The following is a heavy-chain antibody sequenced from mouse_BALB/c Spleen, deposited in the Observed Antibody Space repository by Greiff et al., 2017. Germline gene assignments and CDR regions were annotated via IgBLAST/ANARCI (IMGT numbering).Heavy chain of an antibody. CDR2: ISTYYGDA. D-gene: IGHD1-1*01. Sequence: VQLQQSGAELVRPGVSVKISCKGSGYTFTDYAMHWVKQSHAKSLEWIGVISTYYGDASYNQKFKGKATMTVDKSSSTAYMELARLTSEDSAIYYCARRGGSSYAMDYWGQGTSVTVSS. CDR3: ARRGGSSYAMDY. V-gene: IGHV1S137*01. J-gene: IGHJ4*01. CDR1: GYTFTDYA.